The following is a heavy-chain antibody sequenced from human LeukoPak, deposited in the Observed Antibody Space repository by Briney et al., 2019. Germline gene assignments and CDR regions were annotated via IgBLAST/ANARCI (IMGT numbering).Heavy chain of an antibody. J-gene: IGHJ5*02. Sequence: GGSLRLSCAASGFTFTNHAMSWVRQAPGKGLEWVGLMKSKPEGGTTFYAAPVRGRFTISRDDSRNTLYLQMTSLTIGDTGVYYCTTGNPWGQGTLVTVSS. CDR2: MKSKPEGGTT. V-gene: IGHV3-15*01. CDR1: GFTFTNHA. CDR3: TTGNP.